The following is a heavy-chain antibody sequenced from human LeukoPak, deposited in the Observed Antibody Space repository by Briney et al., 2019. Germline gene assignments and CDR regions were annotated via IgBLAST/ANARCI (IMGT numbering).Heavy chain of an antibody. J-gene: IGHJ4*02. CDR2: IYYSGST. CDR1: GGSISSSSYY. CDR3: ARHQRALGGDLGPFDY. Sequence: PSETLSLTCTASGGSISSSSYYWGWIPQPPGKGLVWIGSIYYSGSTYNNPSLKGRVTISGDTTKSQFSLKLISVTAAGTAVYYCARHQRALGGDLGPFDYWGQGTLVTVSS. V-gene: IGHV4-39*01. D-gene: IGHD3-10*01.